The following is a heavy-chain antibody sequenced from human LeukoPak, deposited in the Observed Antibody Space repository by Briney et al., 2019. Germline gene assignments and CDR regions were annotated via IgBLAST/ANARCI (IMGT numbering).Heavy chain of an antibody. J-gene: IGHJ4*02. V-gene: IGHV3-23*01. CDR3: AKGGYSSRAPLDY. CDR2: ISSSGSST. CDR1: GFTFSNYA. D-gene: IGHD6-13*01. Sequence: GGSLRLSCAASGFTFSNYAMSWVRQAPGKGLEWVSGISSSGSSTFYADSVKGRFTISRDNSKDTLYLQMNSLRAEDTALYYCAKGGYSSRAPLDYWGQGILVTVSS.